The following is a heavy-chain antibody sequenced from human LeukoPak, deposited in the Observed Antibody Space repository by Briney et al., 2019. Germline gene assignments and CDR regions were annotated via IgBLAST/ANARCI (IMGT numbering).Heavy chain of an antibody. Sequence: GGSLRLSCAASGFTFSSYWMTWVRQGPGKGLEWVSYISSSGSTIYYADSVKGRFTISRDNAKNSLYLQMNSLRAEDTAVYYCARDRGSSGWNDYWGQGTLVTVSS. D-gene: IGHD6-19*01. CDR2: ISSSGSTI. V-gene: IGHV3-48*04. CDR3: ARDRGSSGWNDY. CDR1: GFTFSSYW. J-gene: IGHJ4*02.